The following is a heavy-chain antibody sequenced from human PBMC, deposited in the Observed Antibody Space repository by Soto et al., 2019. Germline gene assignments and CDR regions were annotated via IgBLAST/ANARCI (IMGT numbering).Heavy chain of an antibody. CDR3: ARAWYYDSSGYYFSDQRPNWSDP. D-gene: IGHD3-22*01. Sequence: QVQLVQSGAEVKKPGSSVKVSCKASGGTFSSYAISWVRQAPGQGLEWMGGIIPIFGTANYAQKFQGRVTITADKSTSTAYMELSCLRSEDTAVYYCARAWYYDSSGYYFSDQRPNWSDPWRQGTLLTVSS. CDR1: GGTFSSYA. J-gene: IGHJ5*02. CDR2: IIPIFGTA. V-gene: IGHV1-69*06.